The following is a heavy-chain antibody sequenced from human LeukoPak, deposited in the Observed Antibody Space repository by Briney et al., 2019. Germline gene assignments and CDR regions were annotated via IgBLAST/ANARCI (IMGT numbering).Heavy chain of an antibody. CDR3: ARVRDGYNYALDY. CDR2: TYYSGST. CDR1: GGSISSNSYY. Sequence: SETLSLTCTVSGGSISSNSYYWSWIRQPPGKGLEWIGYTYYSGSTNYNPSLKSRVTISVDTSKNQFSLKLSSVTAADTAVYYCARVRDGYNYALDYWGQGTLVTVSS. J-gene: IGHJ4*02. V-gene: IGHV4-61*01. D-gene: IGHD5-24*01.